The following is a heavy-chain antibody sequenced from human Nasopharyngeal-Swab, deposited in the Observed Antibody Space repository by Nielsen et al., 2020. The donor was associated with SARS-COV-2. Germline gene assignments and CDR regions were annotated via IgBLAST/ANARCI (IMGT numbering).Heavy chain of an antibody. CDR1: GDSVSSNSAA. CDR3: ARGKLLWFGELSRRVYYFDY. CDR2: TYYRSKWYN. D-gene: IGHD3-10*01. J-gene: IGHJ4*02. Sequence: SETLSLTCAISGDSVSSNSAAWNWIRQSPSRGLERLGRTYYRSKWYNDYAVSVKSRITINPDTSKNQFSLQLNSVTPEDTAVYYCARGKLLWFGELSRRVYYFDYWGQGTLVTVSS. V-gene: IGHV6-1*01.